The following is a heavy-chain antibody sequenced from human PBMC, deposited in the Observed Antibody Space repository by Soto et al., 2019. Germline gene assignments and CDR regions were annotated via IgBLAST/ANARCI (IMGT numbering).Heavy chain of an antibody. CDR3: ARDTGSRYNWFDP. Sequence: QVQLVQSGAEVKKPGSSVKVSCKASGGTFSSYAISWVRQAPGQGLEWMGGIIPIFGTANYGQKFQCRVTITADESTGTAYMELSSLRSEDTAVYYGARDTGSRYNWFDPWGQGTLFTVSS. J-gene: IGHJ5*02. CDR2: IIPIFGTA. V-gene: IGHV1-69*01. CDR1: GGTFSSYA. D-gene: IGHD2-15*01.